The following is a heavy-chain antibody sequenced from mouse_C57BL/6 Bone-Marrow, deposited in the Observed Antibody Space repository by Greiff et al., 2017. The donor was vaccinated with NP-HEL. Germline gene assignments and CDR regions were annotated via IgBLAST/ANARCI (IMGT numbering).Heavy chain of an antibody. V-gene: IGHV1-64*01. J-gene: IGHJ4*01. CDR1: GYTFTSYW. CDR3: ARSWLIRPVSRPHYYAMDY. Sequence: QVQLQQPGAELVKPGASVKLSCKASGYTFTSYWMHWVKQRPGQGLEWIGMIHPYSGSTNYNEKFKSKATLTVDKSSSTAYMQLSSLTSEDSAVYYCARSWLIRPVSRPHYYAMDYWGQGTSVTVSS. D-gene: IGHD2-3*01. CDR2: IHPYSGST.